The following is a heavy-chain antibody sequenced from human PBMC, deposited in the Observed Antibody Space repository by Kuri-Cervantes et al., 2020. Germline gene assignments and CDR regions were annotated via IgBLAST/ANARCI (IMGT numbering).Heavy chain of an antibody. J-gene: IGHJ2*01. CDR3: ARVSSGWYGYFDL. CDR2: IYYSGST. V-gene: IGHV4-61*05. Sequence: SETLSLTCTVSGGSISSSSYYWGWIRQPPGKGLEWIGYIYYSGSTNYTPSLKSRVTISVDTSKNQFSLKLSSVTAADTAVYYCARVSSGWYGYFDLWGRGTLVTVSS. D-gene: IGHD6-19*01. CDR1: GGSISSSSYY.